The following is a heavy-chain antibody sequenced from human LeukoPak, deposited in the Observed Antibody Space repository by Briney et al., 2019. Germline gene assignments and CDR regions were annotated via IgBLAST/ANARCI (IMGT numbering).Heavy chain of an antibody. D-gene: IGHD2-2*01. CDR3: ARDRGLLGGYCATTICYSWFDP. J-gene: IGHJ5*02. CDR2: IYTSGST. CDR1: GGSISSGSYY. Sequence: SETLSLTCTVSGGSISSGSYYWSWIRQPAGKGLEWIGRIYTSGSTNYNPSLKSRVTISVDTSKNQFSLKLSSVTAADTAVYYCARDRGLLGGYCATTICYSWFDPWGQGTLVTVSS. V-gene: IGHV4-61*02.